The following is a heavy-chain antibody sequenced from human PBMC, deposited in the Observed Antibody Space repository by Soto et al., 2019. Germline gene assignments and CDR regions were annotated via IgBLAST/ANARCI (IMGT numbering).Heavy chain of an antibody. CDR1: GYTLNTYY. J-gene: IGHJ6*02. CDR3: ARGGGFSPYYYNLDV. Sequence: ASVKVSCKASGYTLNTYYMHWVRQAPGQGPEWMGIINPRGGGTTYAQNFQDRVTMTSDTSSSTVYMELSSLRSEDTAVYYCARGGGFSPYYYNLDVWGQGTTVTVSS. V-gene: IGHV1-46*02. CDR2: INPRGGGT. D-gene: IGHD2-15*01.